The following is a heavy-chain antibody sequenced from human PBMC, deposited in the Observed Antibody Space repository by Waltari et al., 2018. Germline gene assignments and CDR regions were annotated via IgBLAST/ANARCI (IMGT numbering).Heavy chain of an antibody. Sequence: EVQLVESGGVVVQPGGSLRLSCAASGFTFDDYAMHWVRQAPGKGLEWVSLISWDGGSTYYADSVKGRFTISRYNSKNSLYLQMNSLRAEDTALYYCAKDIGGQQLVQDYYYYGMDVWGQGTTVIVSS. CDR1: GFTFDDYA. CDR3: AKDIGGQQLVQDYYYYGMDV. D-gene: IGHD6-13*01. V-gene: IGHV3-43D*04. J-gene: IGHJ6*02. CDR2: ISWDGGST.